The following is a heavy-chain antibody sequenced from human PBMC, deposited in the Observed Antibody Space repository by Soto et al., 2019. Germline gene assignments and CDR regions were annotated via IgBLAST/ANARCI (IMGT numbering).Heavy chain of an antibody. Sequence: QVQLVQSGAEVKKPGSSLKVSCKASGGTFSSYAISWVRHAPGQGLEWMGGIIPIFGIANYAQKFQGRVTITADESTSTAYMELSSLRSEDTAVYYCARGRVGAHYYYGMDVWGQGTTVTVSS. V-gene: IGHV1-69*01. CDR2: IIPIFGIA. J-gene: IGHJ6*02. CDR3: ARGRVGAHYYYGMDV. CDR1: GGTFSSYA. D-gene: IGHD1-26*01.